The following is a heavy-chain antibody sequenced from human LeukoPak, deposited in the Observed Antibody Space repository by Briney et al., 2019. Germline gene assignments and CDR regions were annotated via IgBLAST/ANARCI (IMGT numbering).Heavy chain of an antibody. D-gene: IGHD6-6*01. Sequence: GASVKVSCKASGYTFTSYDIHWVRQATGQGLEWMGWMNPNSGNTGYAQKFQGRVTMTRNTSISTAYMELSSLRSEDTAVYYCARASSIAARDFDYWGQGTLVTVSS. CDR1: GYTFTSYD. J-gene: IGHJ4*02. V-gene: IGHV1-8*01. CDR3: ARASSIAARDFDY. CDR2: MNPNSGNT.